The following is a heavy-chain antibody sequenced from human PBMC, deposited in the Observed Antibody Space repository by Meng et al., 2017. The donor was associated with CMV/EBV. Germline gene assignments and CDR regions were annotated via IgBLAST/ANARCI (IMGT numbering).Heavy chain of an antibody. V-gene: IGHV1-18*01. CDR2: ISAYNGNT. Sequence: ASVKVSCKASGYTFTSYGISWVRQAPGQGLEWMGWISAYNGNTNYAQKLQGRVTMTTDTSTSTAYKELRSLRSDDTAVYYCASSDGDSSSSILDYWGQGTLVTVSS. J-gene: IGHJ4*02. CDR3: ASSDGDSSSSILDY. D-gene: IGHD6-6*01. CDR1: GYTFTSYG.